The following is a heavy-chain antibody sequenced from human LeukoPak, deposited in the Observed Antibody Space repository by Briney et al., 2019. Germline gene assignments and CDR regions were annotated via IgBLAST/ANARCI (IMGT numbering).Heavy chain of an antibody. CDR1: GGSISSSSYY. J-gene: IGHJ3*02. V-gene: IGHV4-39*01. Sequence: SETLSLTCTVSGGSISSSSYYWGWIRQPPGKGLEWIGSIYYSGSTYYNPSLKSRVTISVDTSKNQFSLKLRSVTAADTAVYYCARRNSGSYYRSAFDIWGQGTMVTVSS. CDR2: IYYSGST. D-gene: IGHD1-26*01. CDR3: ARRNSGSYYRSAFDI.